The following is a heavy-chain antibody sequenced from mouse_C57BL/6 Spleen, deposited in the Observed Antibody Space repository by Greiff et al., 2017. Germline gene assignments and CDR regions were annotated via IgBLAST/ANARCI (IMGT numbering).Heavy chain of an antibody. Sequence: EVKLMESGGDLVKPGGSLKLSCAASGFTFSSYGMSWVRQTPDKRLEWVATISSGGSYTYYPDSVKGRFTISRDNAKNTLYLQMCSLKSEDTAMYYCARPGMGSGYFDYWGQGTTLTVSA. J-gene: IGHJ2*01. CDR2: ISSGGSYT. CDR3: ARPGMGSGYFDY. D-gene: IGHD1-1*01. CDR1: GFTFSSYG. V-gene: IGHV5-6*01.